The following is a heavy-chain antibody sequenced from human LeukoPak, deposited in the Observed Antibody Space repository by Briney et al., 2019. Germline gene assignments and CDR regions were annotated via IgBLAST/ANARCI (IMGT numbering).Heavy chain of an antibody. D-gene: IGHD2-15*01. V-gene: IGHV5-10-1*01. J-gene: IGHJ4*02. CDR1: GCSFTSYW. CDR2: IDPSDSYT. Sequence: GASLQISCKGSGCSFTSYWISCVRQMPGKGLEWMGRIDPSDSYTNYSPSFQGHVTISADKSISTAYLQWSSLKASDTAMYYCATRSVEYCSGGSCYSGGDYWGQGTLVTVSS. CDR3: ATRSVEYCSGGSCYSGGDY.